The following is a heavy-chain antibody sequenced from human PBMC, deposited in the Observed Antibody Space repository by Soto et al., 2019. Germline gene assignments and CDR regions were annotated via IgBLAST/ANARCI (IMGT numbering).Heavy chain of an antibody. V-gene: IGHV3-21*01. CDR1: GFTFSSYS. D-gene: IGHD2-2*01. J-gene: IGHJ4*02. CDR2: ISSSSSYI. Sequence: GGSLRLSCAASGFTFSSYSMNWVRQAPRKGLEWVSSISSSSSYIYYADSVKGRFTISRDNAKNSLYLQMNSLRAEDTAVYYCARVKLGYCISTSCYHDYWGQGTLVTVSS. CDR3: ARVKLGYCISTSCYHDY.